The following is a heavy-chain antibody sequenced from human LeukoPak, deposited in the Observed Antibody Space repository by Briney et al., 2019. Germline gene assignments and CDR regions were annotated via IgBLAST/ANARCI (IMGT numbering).Heavy chain of an antibody. D-gene: IGHD2-8*01. Sequence: ASVKVSCKASGYSFTGYTFSDNYLHWVRQAPGQGLEWMGWINPKSGGTEYAQKFQGRVTMTRDTSLSTVYMELRRLTSDDTAVFYCVRDHCTRSGCYEDYYYGMDVWGQGTAVTVSS. CDR2: INPKSGGT. CDR1: GYSFTGYTFSDNY. CDR3: VRDHCTRSGCYEDYYYGMDV. V-gene: IGHV1-2*02. J-gene: IGHJ6*02.